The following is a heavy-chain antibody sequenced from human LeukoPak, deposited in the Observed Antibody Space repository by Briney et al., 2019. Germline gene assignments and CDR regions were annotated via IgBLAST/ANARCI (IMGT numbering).Heavy chain of an antibody. D-gene: IGHD1-1*01. CDR1: GLRFSAYA. V-gene: IGHV3-64D*06. Sequence: GGSLRLSCSASGLRFSAYAMHWVRQAPGKGLEYVSAISPNGDNTYYADSVRGRFSTSRDNTKNTLYLQMHSLRPEDTAVYYCVPKGNEGYWGQGTLVTVSS. CDR3: VPKGNEGY. J-gene: IGHJ4*02. CDR2: ISPNGDNT.